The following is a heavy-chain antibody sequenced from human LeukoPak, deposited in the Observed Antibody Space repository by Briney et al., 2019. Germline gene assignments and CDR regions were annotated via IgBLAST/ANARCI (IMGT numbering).Heavy chain of an antibody. D-gene: IGHD1-7*01. CDR2: MNTNSGNT. V-gene: IGHV1-8*03. Sequence: ASLKISCKASGDTFTSYDINWVRQAPGHGLVWMGWMNTNSGNTGYAQKFQCRGTIIRNTSISTANMELSSLRSEYTAVYYCARGRGKLELYYFDYCGQGTLVTVSS. J-gene: IGHJ4*02. CDR3: ARGRGKLELYYFDY. CDR1: GDTFTSYD.